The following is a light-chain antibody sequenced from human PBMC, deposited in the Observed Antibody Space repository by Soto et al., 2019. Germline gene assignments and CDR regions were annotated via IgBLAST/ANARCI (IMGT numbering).Light chain of an antibody. CDR1: QSISRW. CDR2: DAS. Sequence: DIQMTQSPSTLSASVGDRVTIACRASQSISRWLAWYQQKPGKAPKVLIWDASRLHSGGPSRFSSSEYATEFTLTISSLQPDDFGTYYCQQYNGYSPWTFGQGTKVEI. V-gene: IGKV1-5*01. CDR3: QQYNGYSPWT. J-gene: IGKJ1*01.